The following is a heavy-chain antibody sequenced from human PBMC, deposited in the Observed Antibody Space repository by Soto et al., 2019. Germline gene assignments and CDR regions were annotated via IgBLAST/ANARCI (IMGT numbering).Heavy chain of an antibody. CDR1: GGSISCGGYY. D-gene: IGHD1-1*01. CDR2: IYYSGST. CDR3: ARDRTIHYYGMDV. V-gene: IGHV4-31*03. J-gene: IGHJ6*02. Sequence: SETLSLTCTVSGGSISCGGYYWSWIRQHPGKGLEWIGYIYYSGSTYYNPSLNSRVTISVDTSKNQFSLKLSSVTAADTAVYYCARDRTIHYYGMDVWGQGTTVTVSS.